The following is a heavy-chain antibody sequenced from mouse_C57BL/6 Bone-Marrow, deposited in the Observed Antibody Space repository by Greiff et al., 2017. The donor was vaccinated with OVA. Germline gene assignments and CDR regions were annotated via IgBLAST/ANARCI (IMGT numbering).Heavy chain of an antibody. V-gene: IGHV10-1*01. CDR1: GFSFNTYA. CDR2: IRSKSNNYAT. J-gene: IGHJ3*01. CDR3: VRPSFAY. Sequence: GGGLVQPKGSLKLSCAASGFSFNTYAMNWVRQAPGKGLEWVARIRSKSNNYATYYADSVKDRFTISRDDSESMLYLQMNNLKTEDTAMYYCVRPSFAYWGQGTLVTVSA.